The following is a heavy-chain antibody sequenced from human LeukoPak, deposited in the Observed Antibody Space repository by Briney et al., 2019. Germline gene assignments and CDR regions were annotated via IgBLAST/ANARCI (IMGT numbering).Heavy chain of an antibody. CDR3: ARGDYYGSPKTVAA. CDR1: GYTFTGYY. CDR2: INPDSGGT. V-gene: IGHV1-2*02. D-gene: IGHD3-10*01. Sequence: ASVKVSCKASGYTFTGYYMHWVRQAPGQGLEWMGWINPDSGGTNSAQKFQGRVIMTRDTSITTVYMELSGLRSDDTAIYYCARGDYYGSPKTVAAWGQGTLVTVSS. J-gene: IGHJ5*02.